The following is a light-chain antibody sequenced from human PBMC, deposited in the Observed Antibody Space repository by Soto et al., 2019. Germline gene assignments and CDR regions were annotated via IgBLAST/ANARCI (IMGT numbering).Light chain of an antibody. Sequence: QSVLTQPPSVSAAPGQKVTISCSGSSSNIGNNYVSWYQQLPGTAPKLLMYDNNKRPSGIPDRFSGSKSGTSATLGITGLQTGDEADYYCGAWDSSLSEVVFGGGTKLTVL. J-gene: IGLJ2*01. V-gene: IGLV1-51*01. CDR2: DNN. CDR3: GAWDSSLSEVV. CDR1: SSNIGNNY.